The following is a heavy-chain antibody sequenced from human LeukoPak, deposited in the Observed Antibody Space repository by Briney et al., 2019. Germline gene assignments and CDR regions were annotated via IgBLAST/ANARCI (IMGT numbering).Heavy chain of an antibody. D-gene: IGHD1-26*01. CDR2: IYYSGCT. J-gene: IGHJ4*02. V-gene: IGHV4-39*01. CDR3: ARHGSGSYYESPNFDY. CDR1: GGSISSSSYY. Sequence: SETLSLTCTVSGGSISSSSYYWGWIRQPPGKGLEWIGSIYYSGCTYYNPSLKSRVTISVDTSKNQFSLKLSSVTAADTAVYYCARHGSGSYYESPNFDYWGQGTLVTVSS.